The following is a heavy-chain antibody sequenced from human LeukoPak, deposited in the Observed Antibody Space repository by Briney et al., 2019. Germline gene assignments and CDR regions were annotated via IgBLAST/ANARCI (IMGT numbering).Heavy chain of an antibody. D-gene: IGHD6-19*01. CDR3: TKELHVAVAVADYYNFYMDV. V-gene: IGHV3-23*01. CDR1: GFAFSSFA. Sequence: PVGSLRLSCAASGFAFSSFAMGWVRQSPGKGLEWLSTISVAGNTTFYADSVKGRFTISRDNSKNTLYLHMDSLRPDDTAIYYCTKELHVAVAVADYYNFYMDVWGRGSAVSVSS. J-gene: IGHJ6*03. CDR2: ISVAGNTT.